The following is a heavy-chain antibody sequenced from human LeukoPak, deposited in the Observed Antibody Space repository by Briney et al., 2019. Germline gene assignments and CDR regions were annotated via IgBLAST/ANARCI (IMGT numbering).Heavy chain of an antibody. CDR3: AREPRLYSSGFDY. D-gene: IGHD6-19*01. CDR2: IYHSGST. CDR1: GYSISSGYY. V-gene: IGHV4-38-2*02. Sequence: SETLSLTCTVSGYSISSGYYWGWIRQPPGKGLEWIGSIYHSGSTNYNPSLKSRVTISVDTSKNQFSLKLSSVTAADTAVYYCAREPRLYSSGFDYWGQGTLVTVSS. J-gene: IGHJ4*02.